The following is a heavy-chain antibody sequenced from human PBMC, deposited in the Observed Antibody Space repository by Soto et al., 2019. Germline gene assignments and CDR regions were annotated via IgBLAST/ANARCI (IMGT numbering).Heavy chain of an antibody. V-gene: IGHV2-5*02. J-gene: IGHJ3*02. CDR2: IYGDDDK. CDR3: AHSRGYSYAYDAFDI. CDR1: GFSLSTSGVG. Sequence: QITLKESGPPLVKPTQTLTLTCSFSGFSLSTSGVGVGWVRQPPGKALEWLALIYGDDDKRNNPSLKSRFANTNDTPKHPVVHTITDMDPVDTATYYCAHSRGYSYAYDAFDIWGQGTMVTVSS. D-gene: IGHD5-18*01.